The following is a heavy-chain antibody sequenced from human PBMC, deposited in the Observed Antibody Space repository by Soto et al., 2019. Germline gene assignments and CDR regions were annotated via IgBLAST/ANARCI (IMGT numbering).Heavy chain of an antibody. J-gene: IGHJ3*02. CDR3: ARAMLDGGIAAAGIRVPDAFDI. V-gene: IGHV4-34*01. CDR1: GGSFSGYY. D-gene: IGHD6-13*01. Sequence: SETLSLTCAVYGGSFSGYYWSWIRQPPGKGLEWIGEINHSGSTNYNPSLKSRVTISVDTSKNQFSLKLSSVTAADTAVYYCARAMLDGGIAAAGIRVPDAFDIWGQGTMVTVSS. CDR2: INHSGST.